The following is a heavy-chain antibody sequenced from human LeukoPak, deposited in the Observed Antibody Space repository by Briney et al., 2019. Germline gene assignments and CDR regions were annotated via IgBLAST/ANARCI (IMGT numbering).Heavy chain of an antibody. J-gene: IGHJ4*02. Sequence: GGSLRLSCAASGFTFSSSAMSWVRQAPGEGLEWVSSITVGGTGAYYADSVKGRFTIPRDNSKNTLSLQMNSLRADDTAVYYCAKDGGLWVSAHWGDSWGRGTLVTVSS. D-gene: IGHD7-27*01. CDR2: ITVGGTGA. V-gene: IGHV3-23*01. CDR1: GFTFSSSA. CDR3: AKDGGLWVSAHWGDS.